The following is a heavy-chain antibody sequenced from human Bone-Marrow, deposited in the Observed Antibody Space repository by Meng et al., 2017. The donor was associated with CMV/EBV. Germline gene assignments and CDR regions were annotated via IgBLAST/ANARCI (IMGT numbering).Heavy chain of an antibody. CDR2: ISSSSSYI. J-gene: IGHJ4*02. CDR3: ARDPRGVRRHLHDY. D-gene: IGHD2-8*01. CDR1: GFTFSDYY. V-gene: IGHV3-11*06. Sequence: GESLKISCAASGFTFSDYYMSWIRQAPGKGLEWVSSISSSSSYIYYADSVKGRFTISRDNSKNTLYLQMNSLRAEDTAVYYCARDPRGVRRHLHDYWGQGTLVTVSS.